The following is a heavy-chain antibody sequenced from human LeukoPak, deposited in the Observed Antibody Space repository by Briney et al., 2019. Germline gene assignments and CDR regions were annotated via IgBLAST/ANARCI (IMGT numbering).Heavy chain of an antibody. Sequence: ASVKVSCKASGYTFTSYAMNWVRQAPGQGLEWMGCINTNTGNPTYAQGFTGRFVFSLDTSVSTAYLQISSLKAEDTAVYYCARVGTTKAYSSSWYVIDYWGQGTLVTVSS. J-gene: IGHJ4*02. CDR3: ARVGTTKAYSSSWYVIDY. D-gene: IGHD6-13*01. CDR1: GYTFTSYA. V-gene: IGHV7-4-1*02. CDR2: INTNTGNP.